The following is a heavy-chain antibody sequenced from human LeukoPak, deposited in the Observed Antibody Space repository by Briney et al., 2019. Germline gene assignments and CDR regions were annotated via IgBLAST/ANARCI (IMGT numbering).Heavy chain of an antibody. CDR3: ARGNDDYGDYGLFWFDP. CDR1: GYTFTGYY. J-gene: IGHJ5*02. D-gene: IGHD4-17*01. Sequence: VASVKVSCKASGYTFTGYYMHWVRQAPGQGLEWMGWINPNSGGTNYAQKFQGRVTTTRDTSISTAYMELSRLRSDDTAVYYCARGNDDYGDYGLFWFDPWGQGTLVTVSS. V-gene: IGHV1-2*02. CDR2: INPNSGGT.